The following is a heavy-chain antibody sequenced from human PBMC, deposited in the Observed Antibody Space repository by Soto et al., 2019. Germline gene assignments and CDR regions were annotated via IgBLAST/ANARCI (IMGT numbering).Heavy chain of an antibody. CDR2: IMSKTDGGTT. V-gene: IGHV3-15*01. D-gene: IGHD1-26*01. CDR3: TTDSGMSPYSFDY. CDR1: GFTFSKTW. J-gene: IGHJ4*02. Sequence: GGSLRLSCATSGFTFSKTWVGWVRQAPGKGLEWVGRIMSKTDGGTTDYAAPVKGRFTISRDDSKSTLYLQMNSLKTEDTAFYYCTTDSGMSPYSFDYWGQGTLVTVSS.